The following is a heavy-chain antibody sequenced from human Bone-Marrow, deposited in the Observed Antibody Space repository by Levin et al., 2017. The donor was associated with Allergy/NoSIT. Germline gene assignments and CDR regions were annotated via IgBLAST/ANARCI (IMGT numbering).Heavy chain of an antibody. CDR2: ISGGGYSR. D-gene: IGHD2-21*01. V-gene: IGHV3-23*01. J-gene: IGHJ5*02. Sequence: PGGSLRLSCAGSGFTFYNFGLAWVRQTPEKGLEWVSDISGGGYSRRYTSSVEGRFTISREDYKNTLFLQMNNLRAEDTGFYYCVRCGGDLRRECHIFETWGQGVRVTVAS. CDR1: GFTFYNFG. CDR3: VRCGGDLRRECHIFET.